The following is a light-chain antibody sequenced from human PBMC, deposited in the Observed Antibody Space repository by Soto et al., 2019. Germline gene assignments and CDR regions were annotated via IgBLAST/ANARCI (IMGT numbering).Light chain of an antibody. Sequence: DIQMTQSPSSLSASVGDRVTITCRASQDIRSDLGWFQQRPGKAPEGLIYAAFFLESGVTSRFSGSRSGPAFTLTISSLQPEDFATYYSLQHNSSPFAVGPGTKVDI. CDR1: QDIRSD. V-gene: IGKV1-17*01. CDR2: AAF. CDR3: LQHNSSPFA. J-gene: IGKJ3*01.